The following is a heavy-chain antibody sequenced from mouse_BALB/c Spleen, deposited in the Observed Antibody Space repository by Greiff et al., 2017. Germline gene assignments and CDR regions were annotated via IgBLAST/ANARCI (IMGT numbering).Heavy chain of an antibody. D-gene: IGHD2-1*01. J-gene: IGHJ1*01. V-gene: IGHV2-9*02. CDR3: ARSYGNYGDWYFDV. CDR1: GFSLTSYG. CDR2: IWAGGST. Sequence: VKLMESGPGLVAPSQSLSITCTVSGFSLTSYGVHWVRQPPGKGLEWLGVIWAGGSTNYNSALMSRLSISKDNSKSQVFLKMNSLQTDDTAMYYCARSYGNYGDWYFDVWGAGTTVTVSS.